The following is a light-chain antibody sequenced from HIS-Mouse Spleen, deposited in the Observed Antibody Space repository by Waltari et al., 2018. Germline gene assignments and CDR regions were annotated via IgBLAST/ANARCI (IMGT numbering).Light chain of an antibody. CDR2: EDR. CDR1: ALPKKY. V-gene: IGLV3-10*01. J-gene: IGLJ2*01. Sequence: SYELTQPPSVSVSPGQTARITCSGAALPKKYAYWYQQKSGQAPVLVIYEDRNRPSGIPERFSGSSSGTMATLTISGAQVEDEADYYCYSTDSSGNHRVFGGGTKLTVL. CDR3: YSTDSSGNHRV.